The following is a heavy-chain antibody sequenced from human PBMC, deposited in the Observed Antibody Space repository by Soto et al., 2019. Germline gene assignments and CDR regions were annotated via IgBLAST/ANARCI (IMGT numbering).Heavy chain of an antibody. J-gene: IGHJ4*02. Sequence: GGSLRLYGPPCLLTWRTYGMHWVRQAPGKGLEWVAVIWYDGSNQYYADSVKGRFTISRDNSKNMLYLQMNSLRAEDTAVYYCARDLGAFNYGSAYFDYWGQGTPVTVSS. V-gene: IGHV3-33*01. CDR2: IWYDGSNQ. D-gene: IGHD3-10*01. CDR3: ARDLGAFNYGSAYFDY. CDR1: LLTWRTYG.